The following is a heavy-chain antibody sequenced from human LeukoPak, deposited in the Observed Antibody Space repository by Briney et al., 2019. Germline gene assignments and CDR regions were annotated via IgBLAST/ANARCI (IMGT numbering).Heavy chain of an antibody. Sequence: GGSLRLSCAASGFTFSSYEMNWVRQAPGRGLEWISYISSSGSTRYYADSMKGRFTISRDNANNSLYLQMNSLRAEDTAVYYCAREYRIAAAGHFDYWGQGALVTVSS. CDR1: GFTFSSYE. J-gene: IGHJ4*02. CDR2: ISSSGSTR. V-gene: IGHV3-48*03. CDR3: AREYRIAAAGHFDY. D-gene: IGHD6-13*01.